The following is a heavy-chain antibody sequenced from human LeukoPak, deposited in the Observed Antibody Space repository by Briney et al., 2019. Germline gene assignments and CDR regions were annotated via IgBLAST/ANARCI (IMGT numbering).Heavy chain of an antibody. D-gene: IGHD6-19*01. J-gene: IGHJ4*02. Sequence: SETLSLTCAVYGGSFSGYYWSWIRQPPGKGLEWIGEINHSGSTNYNPSLKSRVTISVDTSKNQFSLKPSSVTAADTAVYYCARVGRAVARWAQGTLVTVSS. CDR2: INHSGST. CDR1: GGSFSGYY. V-gene: IGHV4-34*01. CDR3: ARVGRAVAR.